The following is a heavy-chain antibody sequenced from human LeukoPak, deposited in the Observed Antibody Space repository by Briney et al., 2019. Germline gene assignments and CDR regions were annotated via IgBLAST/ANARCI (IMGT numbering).Heavy chain of an antibody. CDR1: GFTFSSYW. V-gene: IGHV3-74*01. D-gene: IGHD4-17*01. CDR3: ARGDYGDYGDAFDI. Sequence: GGSLRLSCAASGFTFSSYWMHWVRQAPGKGLVWVSRINSDGSSTSYADSVKGRFTISRDNAKNTLYLQMNSLRAEDTAVYYCARGDYGDYGDAFDIWGQGTMVTVSS. J-gene: IGHJ3*02. CDR2: INSDGSST.